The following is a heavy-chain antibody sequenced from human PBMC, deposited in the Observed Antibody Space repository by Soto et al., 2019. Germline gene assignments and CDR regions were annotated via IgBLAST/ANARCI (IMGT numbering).Heavy chain of an antibody. Sequence: QVQLQESGPGLVKPSETLSLTCTVSGGSVSSGSYSWSWIRQPPGKGLEWIGYIYYSGSTNYNPSLNSRVTISVDTSKNQFSLKLSSVTAADTAVYYCARGGYYDSSGAFDYWGQGTLVTVSS. V-gene: IGHV4-61*01. CDR3: ARGGYYDSSGAFDY. D-gene: IGHD3-22*01. CDR2: IYYSGST. CDR1: GGSVSSGSYS. J-gene: IGHJ4*02.